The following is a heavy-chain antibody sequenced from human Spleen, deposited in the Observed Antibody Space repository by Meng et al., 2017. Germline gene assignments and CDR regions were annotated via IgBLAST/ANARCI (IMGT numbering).Heavy chain of an antibody. V-gene: IGHV3-15*04. CDR2: IETRSNGGTA. J-gene: IGHJ4*02. D-gene: IGHD6-13*01. CDR1: GGSGTYGW. CDR3: ATGAEAGDH. Sequence: VHVVGCGGGLGSRGASFRVSGAGSGGSGTYGWWSMVRLGRGQGQECVGIIETRSNGGTADYAQPVKGRFSISRDDSNNTLYLEMNTLISEDTGVYFCATGAEAGDHWGQGTLVTVSS.